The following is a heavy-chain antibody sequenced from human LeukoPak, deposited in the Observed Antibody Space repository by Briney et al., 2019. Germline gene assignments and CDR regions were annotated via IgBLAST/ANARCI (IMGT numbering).Heavy chain of an antibody. CDR3: ASPLALRSGWFQP. J-gene: IGHJ5*02. V-gene: IGHV1-18*01. D-gene: IGHD3-10*01. CDR2: ISAYNGNT. Sequence: ASVKVSCKASGYTFTSYGISWVRQAPGQGLEWMGWISAYNGNTNYAQKLQGRVTMTTDTSTSTAYMDLRSLSSDDTAVYYCASPLALRSGWFQPWGQGTRVTVSS. CDR1: GYTFTSYG.